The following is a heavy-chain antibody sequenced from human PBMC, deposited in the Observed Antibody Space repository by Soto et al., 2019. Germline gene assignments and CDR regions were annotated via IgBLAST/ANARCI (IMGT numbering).Heavy chain of an antibody. Sequence: SVKVSCKASGGTFSSYAISWVRQAPGQGLEWMGGIIPIFGTANYAQKFQGRVTITADKSTSTAYMELSSLRSEDTAVYYCARFSRSLNGMDVWGQGTTVAVSS. V-gene: IGHV1-69*06. J-gene: IGHJ6*02. CDR2: IIPIFGTA. CDR1: GGTFSSYA. CDR3: ARFSRSLNGMDV.